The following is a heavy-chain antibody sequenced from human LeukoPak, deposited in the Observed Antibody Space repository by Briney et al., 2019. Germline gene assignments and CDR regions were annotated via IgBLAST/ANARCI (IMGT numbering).Heavy chain of an antibody. D-gene: IGHD2-2*02. Sequence: PSETLSLTCSVSGDSISGSTSFWGWIRQPPGKGLEWIRTIYYSGSTYYNPSLKSRVTISVDTSKNQFSVNLSSVTAADTAVYYCASYCSITNCYKRAFHIWGQGTVVTVSS. J-gene: IGHJ3*02. CDR2: IYYSGST. CDR1: GDSISGSTSF. V-gene: IGHV4-39*01. CDR3: ASYCSITNCYKRAFHI.